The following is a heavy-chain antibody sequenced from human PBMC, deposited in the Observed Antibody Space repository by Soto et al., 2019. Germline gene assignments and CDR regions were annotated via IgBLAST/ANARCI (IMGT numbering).Heavy chain of an antibody. V-gene: IGHV1-18*01. CDR2: ISAYNVNT. D-gene: IGHD6-13*01. Sequence: ASVKVSCMASGYTFISYGISWLRQAPGQGLEWMKWISAYNVNTNHAQKLQGRVTMTTDTSTSTACMELMILRSDDTAVYYCARMGKAWAGLFEYWGQGTRVTVS. CDR3: ARMGKAWAGLFEY. J-gene: IGHJ4*02. CDR1: GYTFISYG.